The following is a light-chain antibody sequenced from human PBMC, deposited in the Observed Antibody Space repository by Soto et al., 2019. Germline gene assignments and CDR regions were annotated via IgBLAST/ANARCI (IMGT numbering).Light chain of an antibody. V-gene: IGLV2-14*01. J-gene: IGLJ2*01. Sequence: QSALTQPASVSGSPGQSITISCTGTSSDVGGYNYVSWYQQHPGKAPKLMIYDVSNRPSGLSNRFSGSKSGNTASLTISGLQAEDEADYYCSSYTSSSTFVVFGRGTKLTVL. CDR3: SSYTSSSTFVV. CDR2: DVS. CDR1: SSDVGGYNY.